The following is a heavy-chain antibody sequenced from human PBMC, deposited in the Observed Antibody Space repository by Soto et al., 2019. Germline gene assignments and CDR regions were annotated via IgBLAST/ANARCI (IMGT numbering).Heavy chain of an antibody. V-gene: IGHV4-31*03. J-gene: IGHJ6*02. CDR1: GGSISSGGYY. Sequence: LSLTCTVSGGSISSGGYYWSWIRQHPGKGLEWIGYIYYSGSTYYNPSLKSRVTISVDTSKNQFSLKLSSVTAADTAVYYCARDRIAAAGGYYYYGMDVLGQGNTVPVSS. CDR2: IYYSGST. CDR3: ARDRIAAAGGYYYYGMDV. D-gene: IGHD6-13*01.